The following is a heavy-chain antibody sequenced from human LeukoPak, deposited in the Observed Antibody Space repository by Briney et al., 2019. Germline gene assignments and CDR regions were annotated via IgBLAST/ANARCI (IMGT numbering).Heavy chain of an antibody. Sequence: GGSLRLSCAASGFTFSSYEMNWVRQAPGKGLEWVSYISSSGSTIYYADSVKGRFTISRDNAKNSLYLQMNSLRAEDTAVYYCAKESAGIAVAGTLEIDYWGQGTLVTVSS. CDR3: AKESAGIAVAGTLEIDY. CDR1: GFTFSSYE. V-gene: IGHV3-48*03. D-gene: IGHD6-19*01. J-gene: IGHJ4*02. CDR2: ISSSGSTI.